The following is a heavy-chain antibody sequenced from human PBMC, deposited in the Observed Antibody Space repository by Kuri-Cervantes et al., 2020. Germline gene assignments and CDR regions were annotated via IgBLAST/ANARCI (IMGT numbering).Heavy chain of an antibody. V-gene: IGHV3-74*01. Sequence: VGFLRLSCAASGFTFSCYWLHWVRQAPGKGLVWVSRINSDGSSTSYADSVQGRFTISRDNAKNTLYLQMNSLRAEDTAVYYCERNRQGYYVLKWGYYYYMDVWGKGTTVTDSS. D-gene: IGHD3-10*02. J-gene: IGHJ6*03. CDR3: ERNRQGYYVLKWGYYYYMDV. CDR1: GFTFSCYW. CDR2: INSDGSST.